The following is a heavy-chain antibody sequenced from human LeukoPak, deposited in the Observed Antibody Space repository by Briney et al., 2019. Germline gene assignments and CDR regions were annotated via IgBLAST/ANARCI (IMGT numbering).Heavy chain of an antibody. J-gene: IGHJ6*02. CDR2: IYPNSGGT. D-gene: IGHD6-13*01. CDR3: ARDSPLAASGSYYYYYGMDV. Sequence: GASVKVSCKASGYTFTGYYMHWVRQAPGQGLEWMGWIYPNSGGTNYAQKFQGRVTMTRDTSISTAYMELSRLRSDDTAVYYCARDSPLAASGSYYYYYGMDVWGQGTTVTVSS. CDR1: GYTFTGYY. V-gene: IGHV1-2*02.